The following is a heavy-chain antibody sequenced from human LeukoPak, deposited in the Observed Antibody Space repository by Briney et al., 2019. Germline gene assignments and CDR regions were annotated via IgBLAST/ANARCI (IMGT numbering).Heavy chain of an antibody. CDR1: GGSLGTFY. V-gene: IGHV4-4*07. D-gene: IGHD3-22*01. CDR3: SRAHSGFYLDA. CDR2: IHPTGST. J-gene: IGHJ4*02. Sequence: SETLFLTCTVSGGSLGTFYWSWIRQSAGKGLEYIGRIHPTGSTNYKPSLKSRLTMPIDTSKNQFSMTLQFVTAADTAVYFCSRAHSGFYLDAWGQGTLVTVSS.